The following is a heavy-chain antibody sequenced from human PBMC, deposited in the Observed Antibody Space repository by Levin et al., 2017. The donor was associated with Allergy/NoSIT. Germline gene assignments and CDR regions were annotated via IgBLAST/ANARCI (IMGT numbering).Heavy chain of an antibody. CDR3: ARIQLSGHWEFVRGQYYFDY. CDR2: IDWDDDK. D-gene: IGHD3-16*01. Sequence: SGPTLVKPTQTLTLTCTFSGFSLSTSGMCVSWIRQPPGKALEWLALIDWDDDKYYSTSLKTRLTISKDTSKNQVVLTMTNMDPVDTATYYCARIQLSGHWEFVRGQYYFDYWGQGTLVTVSS. V-gene: IGHV2-70*01. CDR1: GFSLSTSGMC. J-gene: IGHJ4*02.